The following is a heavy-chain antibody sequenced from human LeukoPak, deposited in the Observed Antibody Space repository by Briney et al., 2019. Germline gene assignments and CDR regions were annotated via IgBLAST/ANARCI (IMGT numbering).Heavy chain of an antibody. Sequence: SVKVSCKASGGTFSSYAVSWVRQAPGQGLEWMGGIIPIFGTANYAQKFQGRVTITTDESTSTAYMELSSLRAEDTAVYYCAKDAYYDFWSGYPYYMDVWGKGTTVTVSS. CDR3: AKDAYYDFWSGYPYYMDV. CDR2: IIPIFGTA. J-gene: IGHJ6*03. V-gene: IGHV1-69*05. CDR1: GGTFSSYA. D-gene: IGHD3-3*01.